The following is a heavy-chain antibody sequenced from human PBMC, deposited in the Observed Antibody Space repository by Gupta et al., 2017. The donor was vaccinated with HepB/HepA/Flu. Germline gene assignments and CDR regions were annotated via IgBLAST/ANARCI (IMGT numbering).Heavy chain of an antibody. D-gene: IGHD3-10*01. Sequence: EVQLVQSGAEVKKPGESLKISCKASGYTFTNYWIAWVRQLPGKGLEWMVSIYPCDSDTRYSPSFQGQVSISADTSITTAYLQWSSLEASDTAIDYCARTEWFGELSNFDHWGQGTLVIVSS. CDR1: GYTFTNYW. CDR3: ARTEWFGELSNFDH. V-gene: IGHV5-51*01. J-gene: IGHJ4*02. CDR2: IYPCDSDT.